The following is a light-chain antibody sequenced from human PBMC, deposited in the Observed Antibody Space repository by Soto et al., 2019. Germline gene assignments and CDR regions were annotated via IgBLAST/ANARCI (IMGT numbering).Light chain of an antibody. J-gene: IGKJ4*01. CDR2: GAS. CDR1: QSVSSN. Sequence: EVVMTQSPATLSMSPGESATLSCRASQSVSSNLAWYQQKPGQAPRLLFYGASTRATDIPARFSGSGSGTDFTLTISSLQSEDFAVYYCHQYDYWPLTFGGGTKVEMK. CDR3: HQYDYWPLT. V-gene: IGKV3D-15*01.